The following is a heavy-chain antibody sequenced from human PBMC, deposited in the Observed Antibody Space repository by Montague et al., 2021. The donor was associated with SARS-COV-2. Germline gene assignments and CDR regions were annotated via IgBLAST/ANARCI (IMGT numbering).Heavy chain of an antibody. D-gene: IGHD2-15*01. Sequence: SETLSLTCTVSGSCNTGYHHYRGWLRHRHGKSPEWIWAMYYSGSTWLNPSLKSRVTISVDTSKNQLSLNLRSVTAADTAVYFCVRVILSATSNPFDCWGPGTLVTVSS. CDR3: VRVILSATSNPFDC. J-gene: IGHJ4*02. CDR2: MYYSGST. V-gene: IGHV4-39*07. CDR1: GSCNTGYHHY.